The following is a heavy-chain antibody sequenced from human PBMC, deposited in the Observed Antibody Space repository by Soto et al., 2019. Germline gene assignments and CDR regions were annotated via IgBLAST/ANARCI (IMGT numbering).Heavy chain of an antibody. CDR3: ARERTYGDLPFDY. V-gene: IGHV4-61*01. J-gene: IGHJ4*02. CDR1: GGSVSSGSYY. CDR2: IYYSGST. D-gene: IGHD4-17*01. Sequence: WETLSLTCTVSGGSVSSGSYYWSWIRQPPGKGLEWIGYIYYSGSTNYNPSLKSRVTISVDTSKNQFSLKLSSVTAADTAVYYCARERTYGDLPFDYWGQGTLVTVSS.